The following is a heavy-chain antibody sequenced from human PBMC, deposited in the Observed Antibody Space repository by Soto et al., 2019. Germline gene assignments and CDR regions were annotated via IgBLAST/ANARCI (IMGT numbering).Heavy chain of an antibody. CDR1: GYSFSTHA. Sequence: QVYLVQSGAEEKNPGASVKVSCKACGYSFSTHAMHWVRQAPGQGLEWVGWINSVNDHTIYSEKFQGRVTITSDTSATTAYMELSSLTSEDTAVYYCARNILGGTTDYWGQGTLVTVSS. J-gene: IGHJ4*02. D-gene: IGHD1-7*01. V-gene: IGHV1-3*05. CDR3: ARNILGGTTDY. CDR2: INSVNDHT.